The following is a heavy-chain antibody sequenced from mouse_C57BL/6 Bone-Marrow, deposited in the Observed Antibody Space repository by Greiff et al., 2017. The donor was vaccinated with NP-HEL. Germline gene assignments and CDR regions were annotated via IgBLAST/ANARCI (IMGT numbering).Heavy chain of an antibody. D-gene: IGHD2-2*01. CDR1: GFTFSSYG. V-gene: IGHV5-6*01. J-gene: IGHJ3*01. CDR2: IRSGGSYT. CDR3: ARHRGYTFAY. Sequence: DVHLVESGGDLVKPGGSLKLSCAASGFTFSSYGMSWVRQTPDKRLEWVATIRSGGSYTYYPDSVKGRFTISRDNAKNTLYLQMSSLKSEDTAMDYCARHRGYTFAYWGQGTLVTVSA.